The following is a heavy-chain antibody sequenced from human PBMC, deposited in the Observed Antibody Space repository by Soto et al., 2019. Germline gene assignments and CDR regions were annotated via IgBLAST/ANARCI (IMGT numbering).Heavy chain of an antibody. CDR1: GGTFSSYT. D-gene: IGHD5-12*01. J-gene: IGHJ2*01. V-gene: IGHV1-69*12. CDR2: IIPIFGTE. Sequence: QVQLVQSGAEVKKPGSSVTVSCKASGGTFSSYTISWVRQAPGQGLEWMGGIIPIFGTEDYAQKFQGRVTITADESTSKAYMELSGLRSEDPAVYYCARGNHRWLQLWYFDLWGRCTMVTVSS. CDR3: ARGNHRWLQLWYFDL.